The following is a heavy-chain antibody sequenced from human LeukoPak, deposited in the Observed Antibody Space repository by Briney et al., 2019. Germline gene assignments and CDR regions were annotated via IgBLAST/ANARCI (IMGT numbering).Heavy chain of an antibody. Sequence: SETLSLTCTVSGGYISDREYHWGWIRQPPGKGLEWIASISYSGSTYFNPSLQSRVTISVDTSKNQFSLKLSSVTAADTAVYYCARLTHGSGSRTGYFDLWGRGTLVTVSS. V-gene: IGHV4-39*07. CDR1: GGYISDREYH. CDR2: ISYSGST. D-gene: IGHD3-10*01. CDR3: ARLTHGSGSRTGYFDL. J-gene: IGHJ2*01.